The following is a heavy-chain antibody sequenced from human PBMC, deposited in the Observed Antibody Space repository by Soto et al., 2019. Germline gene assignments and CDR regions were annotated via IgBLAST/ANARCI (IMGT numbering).Heavy chain of an antibody. D-gene: IGHD2-2*01. J-gene: IGHJ5*02. CDR3: ARDEVPAANWLDP. CDR2: ISGYNGNT. CDR1: GYIFSNYG. V-gene: IGHV1-18*01. Sequence: ASVKVSCKASGYIFSNYGITWVRQSPGQGLEWMGWISGYNGNTNYAQKLQGRVTMTTDTSSSTAYMELRSLRSDDTAVYYCARDEVPAANWLDPWGQGTLVTVSS.